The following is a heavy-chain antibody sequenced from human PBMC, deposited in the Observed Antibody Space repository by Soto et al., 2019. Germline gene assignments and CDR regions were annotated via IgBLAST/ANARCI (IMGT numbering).Heavy chain of an antibody. Sequence: QVQLVQSGAEVKKPGASVKVSCKASGYTFTSYAMHWVRQAPGQRLEWMGWINAGNGNTKYSQKFQGRVTITRDTPASTAYMELSSLRSEDTAVYYCARDPSFGVWGSYRPPYYFDYWGQGTLVTVSS. CDR2: INAGNGNT. J-gene: IGHJ4*02. CDR1: GYTFTSYA. CDR3: ARDPSFGVWGSYRPPYYFDY. V-gene: IGHV1-3*01. D-gene: IGHD3-16*02.